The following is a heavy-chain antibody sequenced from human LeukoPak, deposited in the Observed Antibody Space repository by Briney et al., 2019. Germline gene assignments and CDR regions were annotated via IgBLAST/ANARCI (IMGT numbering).Heavy chain of an antibody. CDR3: ARGSRIAVAGTQYFQH. V-gene: IGHV4-34*01. J-gene: IGHJ1*01. D-gene: IGHD6-19*01. CDR1: GGSFSGYY. CDR2: INHSGST. Sequence: SETLSLTCAVYGGSFSGYYWSWIRQPPGKGLEWIGEINHSGSTNYNPSLKSRVTISVDTSKNQFSLELSSVTAADTAVYYCARGSRIAVAGTQYFQHWGQGTLVTVSS.